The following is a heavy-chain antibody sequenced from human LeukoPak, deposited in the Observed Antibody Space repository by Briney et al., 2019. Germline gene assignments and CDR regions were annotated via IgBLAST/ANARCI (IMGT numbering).Heavy chain of an antibody. CDR3: ARDRPHYDSSGYYSYLYYFDY. D-gene: IGHD3-22*01. Sequence: GASVKVSCKASGYTFTSYGISWVRQAPGQGLEWMGWISACNGNTNYAQKLQGRVTMTTDTSTSTAYMELRSLRSDDTAVYYCARDRPHYDSSGYYSYLYYFDYWGQGTLVTVSS. J-gene: IGHJ4*02. CDR1: GYTFTSYG. CDR2: ISACNGNT. V-gene: IGHV1-18*01.